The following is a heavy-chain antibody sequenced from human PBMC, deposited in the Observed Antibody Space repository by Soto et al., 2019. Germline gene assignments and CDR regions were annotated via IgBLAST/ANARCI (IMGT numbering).Heavy chain of an antibody. CDR3: ARDIGSYAYGEDY. J-gene: IGHJ4*02. CDR1: GGSVNSYW. D-gene: IGHD3-10*01. Sequence: SETLSLTCSVSGGSVNSYWWSWIRQLAGKALEWIGRVYSSGTTDYNPSLNSRATMSVGTSKNQFSLKLSSVTAADTAVYYCARDIGSYAYGEDYWGQGIQVTVSS. V-gene: IGHV4-4*07. CDR2: VYSSGTT.